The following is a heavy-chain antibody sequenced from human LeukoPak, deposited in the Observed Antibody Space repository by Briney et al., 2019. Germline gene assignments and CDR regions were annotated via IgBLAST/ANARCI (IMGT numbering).Heavy chain of an antibody. CDR2: ISPSGGST. CDR1: GYTFTSYY. D-gene: IGHD3-10*01. Sequence: ASVKVSCKASGYTFTSYYMHWVRQAPGQGLEWRGIISPSGGSTSYAQKFQGRVTMTRDMSTSTVYMELSSLRSEDTAVYYCARAVRGGYYMDVWGKGTTVTVSS. J-gene: IGHJ6*03. V-gene: IGHV1-46*01. CDR3: ARAVRGGYYMDV.